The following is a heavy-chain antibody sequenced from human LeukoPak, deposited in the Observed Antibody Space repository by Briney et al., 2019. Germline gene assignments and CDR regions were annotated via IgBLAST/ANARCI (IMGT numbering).Heavy chain of an antibody. Sequence: PGGSLRLSCAASGVTFSSYSMNWVRQAPGKGLEWIGYIYYSGSTNYNPSLKSRVTISVDTSKNQFSLKLSSVTAADTAVYYCARAWGMATTAFDIWGQGTMVTVSS. V-gene: IGHV4-59*01. CDR1: GVTFSSYS. J-gene: IGHJ3*02. D-gene: IGHD5-24*01. CDR2: IYYSGST. CDR3: ARAWGMATTAFDI.